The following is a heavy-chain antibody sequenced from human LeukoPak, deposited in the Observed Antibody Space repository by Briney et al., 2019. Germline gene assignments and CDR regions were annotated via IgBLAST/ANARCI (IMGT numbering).Heavy chain of an antibody. J-gene: IGHJ5*02. CDR1: GGTFSSYA. V-gene: IGHV1-69*13. CDR3: ARAAHYDILTGNTRWFDP. CDR2: IIPIFGTA. D-gene: IGHD3-9*01. Sequence: SVKVSCKASGGTFSSYAISWVRQAPGQGLDWMGGIIPIFGTANYAQKFQGRVTITADESTSTAYMELSSLRSEDTAVYYCARAAHYDILTGNTRWFDPWGQGTLVTVSS.